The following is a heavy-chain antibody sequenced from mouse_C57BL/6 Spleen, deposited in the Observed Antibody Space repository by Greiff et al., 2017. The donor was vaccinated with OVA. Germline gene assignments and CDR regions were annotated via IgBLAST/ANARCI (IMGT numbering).Heavy chain of an antibody. D-gene: IGHD4-1*01. CDR3: TRDRVTGRGAMDY. Sequence: LVESGAELVRPGASVTLSCKASGYTFTDYEMHWVKQTPVHGLEWIGAIDPETGGTAYNQKFKGKAILTADKSSSTAYMELRSLTSEDSAVYYCTRDRVTGRGAMDYWGQGTSVTVSS. V-gene: IGHV1-15*01. CDR2: IDPETGGT. CDR1: GYTFTDYE. J-gene: IGHJ4*01.